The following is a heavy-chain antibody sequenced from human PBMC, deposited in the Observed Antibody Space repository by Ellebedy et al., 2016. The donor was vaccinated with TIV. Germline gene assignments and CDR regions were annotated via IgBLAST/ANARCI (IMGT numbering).Heavy chain of an antibody. CDR3: ARDRVHYAHFDY. Sequence: SLKISXAASGFSFDDYAMHWVRQAPGKGLEWVSGISWNSGSIGYADSAKGRFTISRDNAKNSLYLQMNSLRAEDTAVYYCARDRVHYAHFDYWGQGTLVTVSS. CDR2: ISWNSGSI. D-gene: IGHD4-17*01. CDR1: GFSFDDYA. J-gene: IGHJ4*02. V-gene: IGHV3-9*01.